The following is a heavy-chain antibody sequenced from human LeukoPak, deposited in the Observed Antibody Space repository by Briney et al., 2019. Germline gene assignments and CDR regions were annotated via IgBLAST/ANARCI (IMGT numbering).Heavy chain of an antibody. V-gene: IGHV4-31*03. CDR2: IYYSGST. Sequence: SQTLSLTCTVSGGSISSGGYYWSWILQHPGDGLEWIGYIYYSGSTYYNPSLKSRVTISIDTSKNQFSLKLSSVTAADTAVYYCARAGGFFSPFGYWGQGTLVTVSS. D-gene: IGHD3-16*01. CDR1: GGSISSGGYY. J-gene: IGHJ4*02. CDR3: ARAGGFFSPFGY.